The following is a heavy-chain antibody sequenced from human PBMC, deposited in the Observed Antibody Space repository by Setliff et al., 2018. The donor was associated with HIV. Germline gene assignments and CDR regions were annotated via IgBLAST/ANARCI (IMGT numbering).Heavy chain of an antibody. V-gene: IGHV1-8*02. D-gene: IGHD2-21*02. J-gene: IGHJ3*02. CDR1: GYTFTSYD. Sequence: GASVKVSCKASGYTFTSYDINWVRQGTGEGLEWMGWMNPNSGNTGYAQKFQGRVTMTRNTSISTAYMDLNNLRSEDTAVYYCARESGICGGDCHYAFDMWGHGTRVTVSS. CDR3: ARESGICGGDCHYAFDM. CDR2: MNPNSGNT.